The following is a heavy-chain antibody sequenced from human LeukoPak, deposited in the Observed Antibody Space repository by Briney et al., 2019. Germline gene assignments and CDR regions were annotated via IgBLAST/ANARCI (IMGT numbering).Heavy chain of an antibody. CDR1: GFTVSSNS. V-gene: IGHV3-53*01. Sequence: PGGSLRLSCTVSGFTVSSNSMSWVRQAPGKGLEWVSFIYSDNTHYSDSVKGRFTISRDNSKKTLYLHMNSLRAEDTAVYYCTANFNYWGQGTLVTVSS. J-gene: IGHJ4*02. CDR3: TANFNY. CDR2: IYSDNT.